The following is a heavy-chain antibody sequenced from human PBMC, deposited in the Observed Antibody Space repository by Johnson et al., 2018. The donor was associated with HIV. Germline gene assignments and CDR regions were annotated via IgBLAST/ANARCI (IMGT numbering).Heavy chain of an antibody. CDR3: ARDNGEDAFDI. Sequence: VQLVESGGGLVQPGGSLRLSCAASGFTFSTYWMHWVRQATGKGLEWVSAIGTAGDTYYPGSVKGRFTISRENAKNSLYLQMNSLRAGDTAVYYCARDNGEDAFDIWGQGTIVSVSS. J-gene: IGHJ3*02. CDR2: IGTAGDT. CDR1: GFTFSTYW. V-gene: IGHV3-13*01. D-gene: IGHD4-17*01.